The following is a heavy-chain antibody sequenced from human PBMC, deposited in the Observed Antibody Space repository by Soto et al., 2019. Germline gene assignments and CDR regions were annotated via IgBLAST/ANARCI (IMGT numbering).Heavy chain of an antibody. Sequence: GGSLMLSCAASGCGFRNFVLHSVRQTPGQELEWVAVISYAGSYTFYADSVKGRFTISSDNSKKTLYLQMNRLRVEDTAVYYCARGNYYDSRVGAIDIWGQGTMVTVSS. CDR3: ARGNYYDSRVGAIDI. CDR2: ISYAGSYT. V-gene: IGHV3-33*08. J-gene: IGHJ3*02. CDR1: GCGFRNFV. D-gene: IGHD3-22*01.